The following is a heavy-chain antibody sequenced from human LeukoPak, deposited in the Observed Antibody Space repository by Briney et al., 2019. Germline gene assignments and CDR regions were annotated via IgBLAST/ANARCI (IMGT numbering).Heavy chain of an antibody. CDR1: GGSFSGYY. CDR2: INHSGST. V-gene: IGHV4-34*01. D-gene: IGHD6-6*01. CDR3: ARAYLSRFDY. J-gene: IGHJ4*02. Sequence: SETLSLTCAVYGGSFSGYYWSWIRQPPGKGLEWIGEINHSGSTNYNPSLKSRVTISVDTSKNQFSLKLSSVTAADTAVYYCARAYLSRFDYWGQGTLVTV.